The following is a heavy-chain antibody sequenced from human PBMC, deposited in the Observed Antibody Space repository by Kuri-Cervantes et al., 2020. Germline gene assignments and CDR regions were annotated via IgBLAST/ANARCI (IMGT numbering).Heavy chain of an antibody. CDR1: GGSFSDYY. CDR2: SFHSGAT. V-gene: IGHV4-34*12. D-gene: IGHD2-8*01. Sequence: GSLRLSCAVYGGSFSDYYWSWIRQSPGKGLEWIGSSFHSGATFYNPSLKSRVSISVDTSKNQFSLRLYSVTAADTALYYCARHGGPGSNDYYFYYYNMDVWGNGTKVTVSS. J-gene: IGHJ6*03. CDR3: ARHGGPGSNDYYFYYYNMDV.